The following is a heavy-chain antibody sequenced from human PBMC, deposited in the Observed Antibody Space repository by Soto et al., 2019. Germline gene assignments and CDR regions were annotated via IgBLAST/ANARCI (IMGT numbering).Heavy chain of an antibody. J-gene: IGHJ4*02. CDR3: AGYYCTNGVCYAHFDY. D-gene: IGHD2-8*01. V-gene: IGHV1-69*13. CDR2: IIPIFGTA. Sequence: GASVKVSCKASGGTFSSYAISWVRQAPGQGLEWMGGIIPIFGTANYAQKFQGRVTITADESTSTAYMELSSLRSDDTAVYYCAGYYCTNGVCYAHFDYLGQRTLVTFCS. CDR1: GGTFSSYA.